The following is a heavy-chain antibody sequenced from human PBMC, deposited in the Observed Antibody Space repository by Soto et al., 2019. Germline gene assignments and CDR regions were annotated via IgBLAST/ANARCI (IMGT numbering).Heavy chain of an antibody. V-gene: IGHV3-49*03. J-gene: IGHJ6*02. CDR3: ASLTSWSQEYYYGMDV. CDR1: GFTFGDFG. CDR2: IRGKGYGGTT. Sequence: HPGGSLRLSCTGSGFTFGDFGMSWFRQAPGKGLEWLSFIRGKGYGGTTESAASVRGRFITSRDDSKSIAYLQMNSLKTEDTAVYYCASLTSWSQEYYYGMDVWGQGTTVTVSS. D-gene: IGHD2-2*01.